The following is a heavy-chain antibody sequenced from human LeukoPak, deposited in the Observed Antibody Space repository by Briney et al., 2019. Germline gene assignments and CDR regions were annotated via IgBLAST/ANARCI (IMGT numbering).Heavy chain of an antibody. J-gene: IGHJ6*04. Sequence: RGGSLRLSSAPSGFTLSSYAMHWVRPAPRGGLEWGAVISYDGSNKYSADSVKGRFTIPRKNSTKTPYLQMNSLRAEDTAVYCFARSPASSWYESLCIYYYYYYGMDVRGKGATVTVSS. V-gene: IGHV3-30*01. CDR1: GFTLSSYA. CDR2: ISYDGSNK. CDR3: ARSPASSWYESLCIYYYYYYGMDV. D-gene: IGHD6-13*01.